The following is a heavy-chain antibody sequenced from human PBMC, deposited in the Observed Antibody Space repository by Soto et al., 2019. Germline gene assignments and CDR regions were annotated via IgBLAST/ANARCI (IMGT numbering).Heavy chain of an antibody. CDR2: ISYDGSNK. CDR3: AKGGWDIVVVVAAPDYGMDV. J-gene: IGHJ6*02. CDR1: GFTFSSYG. D-gene: IGHD2-15*01. Sequence: GSLRLSCAASGFTFSSYGMHWVRQAPGKGLEWVAVISYDGSNKYYADSVKGRFTISRDNSKNTLYLQMNSLRAEDTAVYYCAKGGWDIVVVVAAPDYGMDVWGQGTTVTVSS. V-gene: IGHV3-30*18.